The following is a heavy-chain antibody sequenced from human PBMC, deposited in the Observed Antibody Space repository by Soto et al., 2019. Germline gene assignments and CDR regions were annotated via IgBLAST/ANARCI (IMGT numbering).Heavy chain of an antibody. CDR2: IYPGDSDT. V-gene: IGHV5-51*01. CDR3: ARGFLEWFLAPLGPLDP. CDR1: GYSFTSYW. J-gene: IGHJ5*02. D-gene: IGHD3-3*01. Sequence: GESLKISCKGSGYSFTSYWIGWVRQMPGKGLEWMGIIYPGDSDTRYSPSFQGQVTISADKSISTAYLQWSSLKASDTAMYYCARGFLEWFLAPLGPLDPWGQGTLVTVSS.